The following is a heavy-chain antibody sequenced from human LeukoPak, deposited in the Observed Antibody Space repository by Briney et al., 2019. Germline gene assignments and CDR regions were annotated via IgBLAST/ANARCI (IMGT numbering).Heavy chain of an antibody. Sequence: GGSLRLSCAASGFTFSNAWMSWVRQAPGKGLEWVGRIKSKTDGGTTDYAAPVKGRFTISRDGSKNTLYLQMNSLKTEDTAVYYCTTAIYGSGSYYSRGYYYYMDVWGKGTTVTVSS. CDR3: TTAIYGSGSYYSRGYYYYMDV. J-gene: IGHJ6*03. CDR1: GFTFSNAW. D-gene: IGHD3-10*01. CDR2: IKSKTDGGTT. V-gene: IGHV3-15*01.